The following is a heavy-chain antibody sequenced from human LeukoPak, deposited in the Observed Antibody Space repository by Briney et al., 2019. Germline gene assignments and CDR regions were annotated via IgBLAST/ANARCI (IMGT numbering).Heavy chain of an antibody. V-gene: IGHV3-33*01. CDR3: ARSPRWYYDGSGYSGYFDY. D-gene: IGHD3-22*01. CDR1: GFTFTTSD. Sequence: GGSLRLSCAASGFTFTTSDMQWIRQAPGKGPEWVAFIGSDGNYKYYGDSVKGRFTISRDNAKNSLYLQMNSLRGEDTAVYYCARSPRWYYDGSGYSGYFDYWGQGTLVTVSS. J-gene: IGHJ4*02. CDR2: IGSDGNYK.